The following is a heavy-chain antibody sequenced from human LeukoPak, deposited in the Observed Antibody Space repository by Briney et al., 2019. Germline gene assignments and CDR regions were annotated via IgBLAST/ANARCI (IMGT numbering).Heavy chain of an antibody. D-gene: IGHD6-13*01. J-gene: IGHJ4*02. V-gene: IGHV3-30*04. CDR3: AKGRRRQQPRDFDY. CDR1: GFTFNNYA. Sequence: GGSLRLSCAVSGFTFNNYAFHWVRQAPGKGLEWVAIISYDASNEYYADSVKGRFTISRDNSKNTLYLQMNSLRAEDTAVYYCAKGRRRQQPRDFDYWGQGTLVTVSS. CDR2: ISYDASNE.